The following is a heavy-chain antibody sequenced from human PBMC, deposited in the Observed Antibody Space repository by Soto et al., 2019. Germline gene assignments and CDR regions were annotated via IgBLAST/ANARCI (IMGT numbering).Heavy chain of an antibody. Sequence: GGSLRLSCAASGFTFSSYEMNWVRRAPGKGLEWVSYISSSGSTIYYADSVKGRFTISRDNAKNSLYLQMNSLRAEDTAVYYCASRYSYGYYGMDVWGQGTTVTVSS. V-gene: IGHV3-48*03. J-gene: IGHJ6*02. CDR1: GFTFSSYE. CDR2: ISSSGSTI. CDR3: ASRYSYGYYGMDV. D-gene: IGHD5-18*01.